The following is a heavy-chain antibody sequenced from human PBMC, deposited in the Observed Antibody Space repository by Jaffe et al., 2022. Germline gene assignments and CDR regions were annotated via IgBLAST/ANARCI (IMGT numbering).Heavy chain of an antibody. Sequence: QVQLVQSGAEVKKPGASVKVSCKASGYTFTSYAMHWVRQAPGQRLEWMGWINAGNGNTKYSQKFQGRVTITRDTSASTAYMELSSLRSEDTAVYYCARESRHYDFWSGPTGAFDIWGQGTMVTVSS. D-gene: IGHD3-3*01. V-gene: IGHV1-3*01. CDR3: ARESRHYDFWSGPTGAFDI. CDR1: GYTFTSYA. CDR2: INAGNGNT. J-gene: IGHJ3*02.